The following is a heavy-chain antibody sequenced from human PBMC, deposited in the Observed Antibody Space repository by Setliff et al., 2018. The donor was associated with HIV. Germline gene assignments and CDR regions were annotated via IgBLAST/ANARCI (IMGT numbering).Heavy chain of an antibody. D-gene: IGHD6-19*01. CDR1: GGSISSGSYY. J-gene: IGHJ5*01. CDR3: ARLNLEQWVQRIDS. CDR2: IYTSGST. V-gene: IGHV4-61*09. Sequence: SETLSLTCTVSGGSISSGSYYWSWIRQPAGKGLEWIGHIYTSGSTKYNPSLESRVTISVDTSNNQFSLKLSSVTAADTAVYYCARLNLEQWVQRIDSWGQGTLVTVSS.